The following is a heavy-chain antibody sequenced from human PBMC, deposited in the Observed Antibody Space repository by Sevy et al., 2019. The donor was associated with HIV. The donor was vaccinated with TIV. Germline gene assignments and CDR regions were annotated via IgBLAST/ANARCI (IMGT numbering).Heavy chain of an antibody. V-gene: IGHV1-2*02. CDR3: ARALYSSSCSFCPPYCMDV. J-gene: IGHJ6*02. Sequence: ASVKVSCKASGYTFTGYYMHWVRQAPGQGLEWMGWINPNSGGTNYAQKFQGRVTMTRDTSISTAYMELSRLRSDDTAVYYCARALYSSSCSFCPPYCMDVWGQGTTVTVSS. CDR1: GYTFTGYY. D-gene: IGHD6-13*01. CDR2: INPNSGGT.